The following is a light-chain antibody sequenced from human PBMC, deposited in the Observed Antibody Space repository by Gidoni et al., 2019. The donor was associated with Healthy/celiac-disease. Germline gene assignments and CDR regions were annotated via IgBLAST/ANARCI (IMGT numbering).Light chain of an antibody. Sequence: DIVMTPSPATLSVSPGERATLSCRASQSVSSSNLAWYQQNPGQAPRPLIYGASTRATGIPARFSGSGSGTEFTLTISSLQSEDFAVDYCQQYSNWSRTFGQGTKVEIK. J-gene: IGKJ1*01. V-gene: IGKV3-15*01. CDR3: QQYSNWSRT. CDR1: QSVSSSN. CDR2: GAS.